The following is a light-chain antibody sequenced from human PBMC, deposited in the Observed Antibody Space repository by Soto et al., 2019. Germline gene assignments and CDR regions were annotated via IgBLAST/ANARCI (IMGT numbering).Light chain of an antibody. CDR1: QSVNTN. V-gene: IGKV3-15*01. J-gene: IGKJ4*01. CDR3: QQYNHWPPWLT. Sequence: EIEMTQSPATLSVSPGERATLSCRASQSVNTNLAWYQQKPGQAPRLLIYGASTRAPGIPARFSGSGSGTEFTLTVSSLQSEDFAVHYCQQYNHWPPWLTFGGGTKVEVK. CDR2: GAS.